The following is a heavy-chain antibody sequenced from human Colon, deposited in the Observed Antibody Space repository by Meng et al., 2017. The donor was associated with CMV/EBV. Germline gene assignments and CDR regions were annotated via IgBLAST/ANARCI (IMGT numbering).Heavy chain of an antibody. CDR3: VKDIAGGGSHNFVD. Sequence: LSLTCAGSGFTFEDYAMHWVRQGPGKGLEWVSGISWESRNIGYLDSVKGRFSISRDNAKNSLYLQMNSLRAEDTGLYYCVKDIAGGGSHNFVDWGQGILVTVSS. CDR2: ISWESRNI. J-gene: IGHJ4*02. D-gene: IGHD3-10*01. CDR1: GFTFEDYA. V-gene: IGHV3-9*01.